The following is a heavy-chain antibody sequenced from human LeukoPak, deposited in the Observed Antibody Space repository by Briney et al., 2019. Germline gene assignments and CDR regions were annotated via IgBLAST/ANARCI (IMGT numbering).Heavy chain of an antibody. CDR1: GFTFSTYV. D-gene: IGHD1-14*01. CDR2: ISSNGGVT. J-gene: IGHJ4*02. Sequence: GGSLRLSCSASGFTFSTYVMHWVRQAPGKGLEYVSVISSNGGVTYYADSVKGRFTISRDNSENTLYLQMSSLRVEDTAVYYCVRGEPPDYWGQGTLVTVSP. CDR3: VRGEPPDY. V-gene: IGHV3-64D*09.